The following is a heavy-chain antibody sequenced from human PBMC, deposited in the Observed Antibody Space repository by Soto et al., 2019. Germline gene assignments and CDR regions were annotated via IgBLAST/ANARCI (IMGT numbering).Heavy chain of an antibody. V-gene: IGHV4-4*02. CDR2: IYHSGST. D-gene: IGHD3-10*01. CDR3: AHTIGSGSYVPY. Sequence: ASETLSLTYAVSGGSISNNNWWSWVRQPPGKGLEWIGEIYHSGSTNYNPSLKSRVSMSVDKSKNQFSLHLSSMTAADTAVYYCAHTIGSGSYVPYWGQGTLVTISS. CDR1: GGSISNNNW. J-gene: IGHJ4*02.